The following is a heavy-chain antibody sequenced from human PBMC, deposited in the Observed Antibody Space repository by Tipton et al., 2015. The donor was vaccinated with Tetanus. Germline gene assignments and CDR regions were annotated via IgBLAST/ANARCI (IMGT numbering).Heavy chain of an antibody. CDR3: AREPVRRSDY. J-gene: IGHJ4*02. CDR2: IRSNAYGATT. CDR1: GFSFGDYA. V-gene: IGHV3-49*03. Sequence: SLRLSCTASGFSFGDYAMSWFRQAPGKGLEWVGFIRSNAYGATTAYAASVKGRFTISRDDSKNTVYLEMNSLNSEDTAVYFCAREPVRRSDYWGQGTLVTVSS.